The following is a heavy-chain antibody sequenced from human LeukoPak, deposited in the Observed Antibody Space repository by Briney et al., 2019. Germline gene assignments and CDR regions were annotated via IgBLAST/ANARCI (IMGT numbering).Heavy chain of an antibody. CDR1: GGSISSYY. D-gene: IGHD5-12*01. CDR2: IYYSGST. Sequence: SETLSITCTVSGGSISSYYWSGIRQPPGKGLEWIGYIYYSGSTNYNPSLKSRVTISVDTSKNQFSLKLSSVTAADTAVYYCAREASPAEGYGMDVWGKGTTVTVSS. CDR3: AREASPAEGYGMDV. V-gene: IGHV4-59*01. J-gene: IGHJ6*04.